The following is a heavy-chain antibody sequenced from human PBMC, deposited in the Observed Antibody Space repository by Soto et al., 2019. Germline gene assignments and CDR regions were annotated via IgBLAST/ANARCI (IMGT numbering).Heavy chain of an antibody. CDR2: ISAYNGNT. J-gene: IGHJ3*02. CDR1: GYTFTSYG. Sequence: ASVKVSCKASGYTFTSYGISWVRQAPGQGLEWMGWISAYNGNTNYAQKLQGRVTMTTDTSTSTAYMELSSLRSEDTAVYYCASSYCSGGSCYSPVSTAFDIWGQGTMVTVSS. V-gene: IGHV1-18*01. D-gene: IGHD2-15*01. CDR3: ASSYCSGGSCYSPVSTAFDI.